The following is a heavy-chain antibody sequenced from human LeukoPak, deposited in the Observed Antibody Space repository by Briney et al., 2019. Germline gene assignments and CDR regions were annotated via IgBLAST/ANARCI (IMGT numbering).Heavy chain of an antibody. V-gene: IGHV4-30-4*08. Sequence: LRLSCAASGFTFSDYYMTWIRQPPGKGLEWIGYIYYSGSTYYNASLQSRLTISLDTSKNQFSLNLSSVTAADTAVYYCARDFRGGTGGLDCWGQGTLVTVSS. D-gene: IGHD3/OR15-3a*01. J-gene: IGHJ4*02. CDR3: ARDFRGGTGGLDC. CDR1: GFTFSDYY. CDR2: IYYSGST.